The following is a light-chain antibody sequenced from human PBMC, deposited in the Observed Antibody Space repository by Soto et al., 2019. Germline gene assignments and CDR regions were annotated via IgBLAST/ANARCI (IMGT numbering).Light chain of an antibody. CDR1: QSISSW. Sequence: DIQMTQSPSTLSASVGDRVTITCRASQSISSWLAWYQQKPGKAPKLLIYKASSLESGVPSRFSGSGPGTEFTLTISSLRPDDFATYYCQQYNSYPITFGQGTRLEIK. V-gene: IGKV1-5*03. J-gene: IGKJ5*01. CDR3: QQYNSYPIT. CDR2: KAS.